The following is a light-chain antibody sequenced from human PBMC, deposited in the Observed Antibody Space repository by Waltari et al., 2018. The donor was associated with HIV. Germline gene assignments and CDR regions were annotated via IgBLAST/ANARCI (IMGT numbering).Light chain of an antibody. CDR2: DVR. CDR3: SSWTSSTTLV. Sequence: QSALTQPASVSGSPGQSITISCTGTNSALGSYDFSPWDQQYPGKSPRIIISDVRNRPSGISSRFAGSKYGYTASLTISGLRAEDEADYFCSSWTSSTTLVFGTGTKVTVL. CDR1: NSALGSYDF. V-gene: IGLV2-14*01. J-gene: IGLJ1*01.